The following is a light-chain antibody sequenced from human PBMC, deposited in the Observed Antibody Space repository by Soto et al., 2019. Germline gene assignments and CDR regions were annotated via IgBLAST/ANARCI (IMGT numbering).Light chain of an antibody. Sequence: EVVLTQSPGTLSLSPGERATLSCRAIQSVSNNYLAWYQQKPGQAPRLLIYDASNRATGIPARFSGSGSGTDFTLTINSLQSEDFAVYYCQQYDAWPLTFGGGTKVDI. J-gene: IGKJ4*01. CDR2: DAS. CDR1: QSVSNN. V-gene: IGKV3-15*01. CDR3: QQYDAWPLT.